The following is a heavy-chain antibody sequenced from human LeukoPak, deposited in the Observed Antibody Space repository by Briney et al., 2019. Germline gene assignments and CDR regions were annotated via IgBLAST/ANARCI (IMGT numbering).Heavy chain of an antibody. CDR3: ARENFDWLFLDH. Sequence: GGSLRLSCEASGFDFSGHWVHWVRQAPGKGLVWLARLNNDGSTTLYADSLEGRFIISRDNAKNTVYLQMNSLRAEDTGVYYCARENFDWLFLDHWGQGNLVTVSS. CDR1: GFDFSGHW. D-gene: IGHD3-9*01. J-gene: IGHJ4*02. CDR2: LNNDGSTT. V-gene: IGHV3-74*01.